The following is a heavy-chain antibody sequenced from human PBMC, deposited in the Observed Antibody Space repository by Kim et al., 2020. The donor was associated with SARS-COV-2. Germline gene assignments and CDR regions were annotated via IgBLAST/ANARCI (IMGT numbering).Heavy chain of an antibody. Sequence: TKYYGESVKGRFTISRDDSKNTLYLQLDNLGTEDTAFYYCAKDKGKLYFDYWGQGALVTVSS. D-gene: IGHD6-13*01. V-gene: IGHV3-30*02. CDR2: TK. J-gene: IGHJ4*02. CDR3: AKDKGKLYFDY.